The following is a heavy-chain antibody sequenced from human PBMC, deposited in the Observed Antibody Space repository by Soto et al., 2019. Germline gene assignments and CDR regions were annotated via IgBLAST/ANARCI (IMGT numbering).Heavy chain of an antibody. D-gene: IGHD6-19*01. Sequence: QVQLVESGGGVVQPGRSLRLSCAASGFTFSSYGMHWVRQAPGKGLEWVAVMYYDGSDEYYADSVKGRFTISRDNSKNTLYLQMNGLRDEDTGIYYCAKDYSSTSYGINYWGQGTLVSVSS. CDR3: AKDYSSTSYGINY. V-gene: IGHV3-33*03. J-gene: IGHJ4*02. CDR2: MYYDGSDE. CDR1: GFTFSSYG.